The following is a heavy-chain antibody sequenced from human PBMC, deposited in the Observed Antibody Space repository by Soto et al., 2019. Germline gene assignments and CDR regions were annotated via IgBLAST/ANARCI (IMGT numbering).Heavy chain of an antibody. Sequence: QVQLVESGGGVVQPGRSLRLSCAASGFTFSSYAMHWVRQAPGKGLEWVAVISYDGSNKYYADSVKGRFTISRDNSKNTLYLQMSSLRAEDTAVYYCARDRRLRLGELSLPGYFDYWGQGTLVTVSS. V-gene: IGHV3-30-3*01. CDR3: ARDRRLRLGELSLPGYFDY. D-gene: IGHD3-16*02. CDR1: GFTFSSYA. J-gene: IGHJ4*02. CDR2: ISYDGSNK.